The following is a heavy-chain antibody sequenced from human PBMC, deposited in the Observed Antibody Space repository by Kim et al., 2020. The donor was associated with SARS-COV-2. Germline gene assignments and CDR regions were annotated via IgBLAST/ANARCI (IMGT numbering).Heavy chain of an antibody. CDR3: ARQFNSRFDS. Sequence: NGYAVAVKNRATLSPDTSESQFSLHLTSVTHEDTAVYYCARQFNSRFDSWGQGTLVTVSS. J-gene: IGHJ4*02. D-gene: IGHD1-26*01. V-gene: IGHV6-1*01. CDR2: N.